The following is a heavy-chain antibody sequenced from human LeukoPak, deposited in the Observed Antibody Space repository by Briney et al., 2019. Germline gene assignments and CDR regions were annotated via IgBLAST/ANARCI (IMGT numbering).Heavy chain of an antibody. CDR3: ARERPSGDSFDY. V-gene: IGHV1-69*13. CDR1: GGTFSSYA. Sequence: ASVKVSCKASGGTFSSYAISWVQQAPGQGLEWMGGIIPIFGTANYAQKFQGRVTITADESTSTAYMELSSLRSEDTAVYYCARERPSGDSFDYWGQGTLVTVSS. CDR2: IIPIFGTA. J-gene: IGHJ4*02. D-gene: IGHD2-21*02.